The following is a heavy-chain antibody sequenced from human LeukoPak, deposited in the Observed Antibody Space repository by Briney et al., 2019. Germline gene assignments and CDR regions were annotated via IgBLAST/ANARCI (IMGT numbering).Heavy chain of an antibody. Sequence: GGSLRLFCAAYGFTFSSYAMGWVRQAPGKGLEWVSAISGSGGSTYYAASVKGRFTISRDNSKNTLYLQMNSLRAEDTAVYYCAKDAGYCSGGSCYGTEYFQHWGQGTLVTVSS. D-gene: IGHD2-15*01. V-gene: IGHV3-23*01. CDR2: ISGSGGST. J-gene: IGHJ1*01. CDR1: GFTFSSYA. CDR3: AKDAGYCSGGSCYGTEYFQH.